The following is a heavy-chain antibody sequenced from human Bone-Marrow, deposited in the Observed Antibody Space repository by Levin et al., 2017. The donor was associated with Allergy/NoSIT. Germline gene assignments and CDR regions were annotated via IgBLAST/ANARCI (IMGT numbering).Heavy chain of an antibody. V-gene: IGHV3-48*03. Sequence: GESLKISCAASGFTFSSHEMNWVRQAPGKGLEWISYISSSSNNGATIYYADSVKGRFTISRDNAKNALYLQMNSLRAEDTATYYCARGGYCTSTTCYWLNAFDVWGQGTMVTTSS. D-gene: IGHD2-2*01. CDR3: ARGGYCTSTTCYWLNAFDV. J-gene: IGHJ3*01. CDR1: GFTFSSHE. CDR2: ISSSSNNGATI.